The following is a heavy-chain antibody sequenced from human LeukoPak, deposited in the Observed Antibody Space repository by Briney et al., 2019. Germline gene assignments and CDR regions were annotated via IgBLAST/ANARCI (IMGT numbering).Heavy chain of an antibody. J-gene: IGHJ4*02. CDR3: ARDRVSFYYVDTYIPVGFDF. V-gene: IGHV1-46*01. CDR2: INPTNGDA. Sequence: ASVKISCKASGYTITSDFMHWVRQAPGHGLEWMGIINPTNGDATYTQEFQGRVTMTRDTSANTFYMELNSLTSEDTAVYYCARDRVSFYYVDTYIPVGFDFWGQGTLVTVSS. CDR1: GYTITSDF. D-gene: IGHD3-10*02.